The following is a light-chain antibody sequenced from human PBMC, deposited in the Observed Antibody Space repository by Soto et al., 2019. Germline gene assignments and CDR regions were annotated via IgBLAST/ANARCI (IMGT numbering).Light chain of an antibody. CDR3: RHGTHCPKT. V-gene: IGKV2-30*01. J-gene: IGKJ3*01. CDR1: QSLVYSDGNTY. Sequence: DVVMTQSPLSLPVTLGQPASISCRSSQSLVYSDGNTYLNWFQQRPGQSPRRLIYKVSNRDSGVPDRFSGSGSGTDFTLKISRVEAEDVGVYYCRHGTHCPKTFGPGTKLDIK. CDR2: KVS.